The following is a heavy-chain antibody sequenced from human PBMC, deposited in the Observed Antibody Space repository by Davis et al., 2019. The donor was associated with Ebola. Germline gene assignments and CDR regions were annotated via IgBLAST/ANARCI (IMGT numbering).Heavy chain of an antibody. J-gene: IGHJ6*02. Sequence: ASVKVSCKASGYSFTTYIITWVRQAPGQGLEWMGWIAVYNGDTKYAHNIQGRVTMSTEISTNTVYMELRGLRSDDTAVYFCARIAAEFDYGMDVWGQGTTVTVS. CDR1: GYSFTTYI. CDR2: IAVYNGDT. V-gene: IGHV1-18*01. D-gene: IGHD6-13*01. CDR3: ARIAAEFDYGMDV.